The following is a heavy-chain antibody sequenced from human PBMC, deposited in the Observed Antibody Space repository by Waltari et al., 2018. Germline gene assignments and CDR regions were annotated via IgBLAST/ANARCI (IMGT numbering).Heavy chain of an antibody. Sequence: EVQLVESGGGLIQPGGSLRLSCAASGFTVSSNYMSWVRQAPGKGLEWVSVIYSGGSTYYADSVKGRFTISRDNSKNTLYLQMNSLRAEDTAVYYCARDEGRAAAGRGFMGGDYWGQGTLVTVSS. V-gene: IGHV3-53*01. CDR2: IYSGGST. CDR1: GFTVSSNY. J-gene: IGHJ4*02. D-gene: IGHD6-13*01. CDR3: ARDEGRAAAGRGFMGGDY.